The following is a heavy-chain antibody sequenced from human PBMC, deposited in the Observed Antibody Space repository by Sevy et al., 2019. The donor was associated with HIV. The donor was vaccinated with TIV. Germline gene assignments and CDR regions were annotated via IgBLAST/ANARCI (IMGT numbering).Heavy chain of an antibody. V-gene: IGHV3-30-3*01. D-gene: IGHD4-17*01. CDR1: GFTFSSYA. CDR3: ARDQHDYAGNVRTGWFDP. Sequence: GGSLRLSCAASGFTFSSYAMHWVRQAPGKGQEWVAVISYDGTNKYYADSVKGRFTISRDNSKKILYVQMNSLRGEDTAVYYCARDQHDYAGNVRTGWFDPWGQGTLVTVSS. CDR2: ISYDGTNK. J-gene: IGHJ5*02.